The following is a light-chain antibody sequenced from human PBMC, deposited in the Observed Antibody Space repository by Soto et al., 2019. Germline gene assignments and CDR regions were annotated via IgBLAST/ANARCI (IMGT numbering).Light chain of an antibody. CDR1: QGISSY. Sequence: AIRMTQSPSSLSASTGDRVTLTCRASQGISSYLAWYQVKPGKAPKLLIYAASTLESGVPSRFSATVSGTEFSLTITSLQPEDFATYYCQQLFDSPITFGQGTLLEIK. CDR2: AAS. CDR3: QQLFDSPIT. J-gene: IGKJ5*01. V-gene: IGKV1-8*01.